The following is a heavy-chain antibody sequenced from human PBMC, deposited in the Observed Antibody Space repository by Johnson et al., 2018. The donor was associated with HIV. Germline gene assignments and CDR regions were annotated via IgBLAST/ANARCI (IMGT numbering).Heavy chain of an antibody. D-gene: IGHD6-13*01. CDR3: AKDLTRYSTSGDAFDI. Sequence: VQLVESGGGLVQPGGSLRLSCAASGFTFNSYWMTWVRQAPGKGLEWVASIKQDGSEKYYVDSVKGRFTISRDNSKNSLYLQMNSLRTEDTALYYCAKDLTRYSTSGDAFDIWGQGTMVTVSS. CDR1: GFTFNSYW. V-gene: IGHV3-7*05. J-gene: IGHJ3*02. CDR2: IKQDGSEK.